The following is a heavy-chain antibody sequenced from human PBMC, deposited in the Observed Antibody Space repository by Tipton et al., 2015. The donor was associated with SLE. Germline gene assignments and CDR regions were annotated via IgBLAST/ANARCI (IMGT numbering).Heavy chain of an antibody. Sequence: TLSLTCTVSGGSISFDYWSWIRQAPGRGLEWIGRMFNSGDRDYNPSLRRRVTMSIDASQNRVSLRLKSVSAADTAVYYCAGGSDGENVWYFDVWGPGTRVTVSS. J-gene: IGHJ2*01. V-gene: IGHV4-4*07. CDR1: GGSISFDY. CDR3: AGGSDGENVWYFDV. CDR2: MFNSGDR. D-gene: IGHD4-17*01.